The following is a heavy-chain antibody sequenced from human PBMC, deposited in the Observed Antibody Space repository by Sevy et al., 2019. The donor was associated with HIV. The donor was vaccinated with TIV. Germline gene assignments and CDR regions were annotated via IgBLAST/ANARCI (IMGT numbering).Heavy chain of an antibody. J-gene: IGHJ4*02. CDR2: LSFGCGKI. CDR3: AREGCSRPHDY. V-gene: IGHV3-23*01. D-gene: IGHD2-8*01. CDR1: GFAFYEYS. Sequence: GSLRLSCAASGFAFYEYSMSWIRQAPGKGLEWVATLSFGCGKINYAGSVKGRFTISRDNSKNSFYLQMDNLRVEDTALYYCAREGCSRPHDYWGQGTRVTVSS.